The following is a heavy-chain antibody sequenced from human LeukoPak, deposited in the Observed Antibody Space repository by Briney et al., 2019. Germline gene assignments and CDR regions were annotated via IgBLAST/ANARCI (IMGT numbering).Heavy chain of an antibody. V-gene: IGHV1-18*01. J-gene: IGHJ4*02. CDR2: SSTYNGNT. CDR1: GYTFTSCG. D-gene: IGHD3-10*01. Sequence: ASVKVSCKASGYTFTSCGITWVRQAPGQGLEWMGWSSTYNGNTHYAQRLQGRVTLTTDTSTSTAYMDLRSLRSDDTAVYYCARDRAYYGSGISDYWGQGTLVTVSS. CDR3: ARDRAYYGSGISDY.